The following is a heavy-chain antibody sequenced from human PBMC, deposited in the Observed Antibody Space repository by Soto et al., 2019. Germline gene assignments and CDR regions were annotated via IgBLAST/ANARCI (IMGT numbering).Heavy chain of an antibody. D-gene: IGHD1-26*01. J-gene: IGHJ3*02. V-gene: IGHV4-30-4*01. CDR1: GGSISSGDYY. Sequence: PSETLSLTCTVSGGSISSGDYYWSWIRQPPGKGLECVGYIYYSGSTYYNPSLKSRVTISVDTSKNQFSLKLSSVTAADTAVYYCSRSGVYSGSYLDAFDIWGQGTIVSV. CDR3: SRSGVYSGSYLDAFDI. CDR2: IYYSGST.